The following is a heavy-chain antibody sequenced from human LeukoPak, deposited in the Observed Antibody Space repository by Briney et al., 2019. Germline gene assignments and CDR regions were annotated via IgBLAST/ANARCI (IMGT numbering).Heavy chain of an antibody. CDR3: ARGRVGATSNWFDP. CDR1: GFTFSDYY. CDR2: ISSSGSTI. D-gene: IGHD1-26*01. V-gene: IGHV3-11*01. J-gene: IGHJ5*02. Sequence: GGSLRLSCAASGFTFSDYYMSWIHQAPGKGLEWVSYISSSGSTIYYADSVKGRFTISRDNAKNSLYLQMNSLRAEDTAVYYCARGRVGATSNWFDPWGQGTLVTVSS.